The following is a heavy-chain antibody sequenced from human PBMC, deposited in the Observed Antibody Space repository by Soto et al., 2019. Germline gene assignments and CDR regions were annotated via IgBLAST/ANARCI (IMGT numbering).Heavy chain of an antibody. V-gene: IGHV3-23*01. J-gene: IGHJ2*01. CDR1: GFTFSKYA. Sequence: EVQLLESGGGLVKPGGSLRLSCGASGFTFSKYAMTWVRQAPGRGLEWVSSISSNGVTTDYADSVKGRFTIARDNSRNTLSLQMDSLSADDAALYYCAKDKYTDSVRKVWFFDFWGRGTLVTVSS. CDR2: ISSNGVTT. D-gene: IGHD1-1*01. CDR3: AKDKYTDSVRKVWFFDF.